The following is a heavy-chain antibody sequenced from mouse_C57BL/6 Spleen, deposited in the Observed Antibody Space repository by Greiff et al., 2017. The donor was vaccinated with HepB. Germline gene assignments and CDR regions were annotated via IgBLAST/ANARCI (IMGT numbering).Heavy chain of an antibody. CDR3: ARSPAQAYYFDY. V-gene: IGHV1-82*01. J-gene: IGHJ2*01. CDR1: GYAFSSSW. Sequence: VQLKESGPELVKPGASVKISCKASGYAFSSSWMNWVKQRPGKGLEWIGRIYPGDGDTNYNGKFKGKATLTADKSSSTAYMQLSSLTSEDSAVYFCARSPAQAYYFDYWGQGTTLTVSS. CDR2: IYPGDGDT. D-gene: IGHD3-2*02.